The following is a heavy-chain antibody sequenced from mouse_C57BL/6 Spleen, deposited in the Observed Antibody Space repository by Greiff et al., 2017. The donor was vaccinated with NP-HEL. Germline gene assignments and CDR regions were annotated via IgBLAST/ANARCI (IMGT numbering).Heavy chain of an antibody. D-gene: IGHD1-1*01. V-gene: IGHV1-82*01. CDR3: ARSDYYGSSWTWFAY. CDR1: GYAFSSSW. CDR2: IYPGDGDT. J-gene: IGHJ3*01. Sequence: VQLQQSGPELVKPGASVKISCKASGYAFSSSWMNWVKQRPGKGLEWIGRIYPGDGDTNYNGKFKGKATLTADKSSSTAYMKLSSLTSEDAAVYFCARSDYYGSSWTWFAYWGQGTLVTVSA.